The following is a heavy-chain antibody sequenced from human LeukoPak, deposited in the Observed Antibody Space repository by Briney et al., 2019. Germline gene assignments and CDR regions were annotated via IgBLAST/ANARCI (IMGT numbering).Heavy chain of an antibody. CDR1: GFTFSSYA. V-gene: IGHV3-23*01. J-gene: IGHJ4*02. Sequence: GGSLRLSCAASGFTFSSYAMSWVRQAPGKGLEWVSALSGSGGSTYYADSVKGRFTISRDNSKNTLYLQMNSLRAEDTAVYYCAKGKFYYDILTGYYSPELDYWGQGTLVTVSS. D-gene: IGHD3-9*01. CDR2: LSGSGGST. CDR3: AKGKFYYDILTGYYSPELDY.